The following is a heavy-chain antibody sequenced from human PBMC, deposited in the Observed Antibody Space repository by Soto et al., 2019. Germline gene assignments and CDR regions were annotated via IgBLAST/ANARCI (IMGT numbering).Heavy chain of an antibody. D-gene: IGHD3-22*01. Sequence: ASVKVSCKASGYTPTSYYMHWVRQAPGQGLEWMGIINPSGGSTSYAQKFQGRVTMTRDTSTSTVYMELSSLRSEDTAVYYCARAPDHYDSSGYYADYYFDYWGQGTLVTVSS. V-gene: IGHV1-46*03. CDR2: INPSGGST. CDR3: ARAPDHYDSSGYYADYYFDY. J-gene: IGHJ4*02. CDR1: GYTPTSYY.